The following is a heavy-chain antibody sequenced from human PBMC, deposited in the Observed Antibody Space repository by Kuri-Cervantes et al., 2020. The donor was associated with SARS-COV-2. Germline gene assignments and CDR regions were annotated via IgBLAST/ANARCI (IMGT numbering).Heavy chain of an antibody. D-gene: IGHD3-22*01. J-gene: IGHJ5*02. CDR1: GDSVSSNSAA. Sequence: SQTLSLTCAISGDSVSSNSAAWNWIRQSPSRGLEWLGRTYYRSKWYNDYAVSVKSRITINPDTSKNQFSLQLNSVTPEDTAVYYCARDYDSSGYLLNWFDPWGQGTRVTVSS. CDR3: ARDYDSSGYLLNWFDP. V-gene: IGHV6-1*01. CDR2: TYYRSKWYN.